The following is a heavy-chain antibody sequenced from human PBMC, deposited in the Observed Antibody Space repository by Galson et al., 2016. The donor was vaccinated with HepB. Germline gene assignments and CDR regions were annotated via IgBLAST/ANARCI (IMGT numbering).Heavy chain of an antibody. J-gene: IGHJ4*02. CDR2: IKQDGSEK. Sequence: SLRLSCAASGFTFSSYWMSWVRQAPGKGLEWVANIKQDGSEKYYVDSVKGRFTISRDKAKNSLYLQMNSLRAEDTAVYYCARARDSGSYYSSDYWGQGTLVTVSS. D-gene: IGHD1-26*01. CDR1: GFTFSSYW. V-gene: IGHV3-7*05. CDR3: ARARDSGSYYSSDY.